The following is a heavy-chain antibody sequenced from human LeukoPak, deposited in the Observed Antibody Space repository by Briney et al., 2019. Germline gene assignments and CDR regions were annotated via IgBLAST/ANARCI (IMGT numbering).Heavy chain of an antibody. CDR2: IIPIFGTA. V-gene: IGHV1-69*05. CDR1: GYTFTSYA. J-gene: IGHJ4*02. Sequence: SVKVSCKASGYTFTSYAMNWVRQAPGQGLEWMGGIIPIFGTANYAQKFQGRVTITTDESTSTAYMELSSLRSEDTAVYYCASVNYYDSSGNYRLDYWGQGTLVTVSS. D-gene: IGHD3-22*01. CDR3: ASVNYYDSSGNYRLDY.